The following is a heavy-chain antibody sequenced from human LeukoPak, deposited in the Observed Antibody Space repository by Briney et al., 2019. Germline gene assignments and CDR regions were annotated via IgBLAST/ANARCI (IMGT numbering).Heavy chain of an antibody. D-gene: IGHD2-2*01. J-gene: IGHJ4*02. CDR2: ISSSSSYI. V-gene: IGHV3-21*01. Sequence: PGGSLRLSCAASGFTFSSYSMNWVRQAPGKGLEWVSSISSSSSYIYYAGSVKGRFTISRDNAKNSLYLQMNSLRAEDTAVYYCARGVVVVPAAMLIDYWGQGTLVTVSS. CDR3: ARGVVVVPAAMLIDY. CDR1: GFTFSSYS.